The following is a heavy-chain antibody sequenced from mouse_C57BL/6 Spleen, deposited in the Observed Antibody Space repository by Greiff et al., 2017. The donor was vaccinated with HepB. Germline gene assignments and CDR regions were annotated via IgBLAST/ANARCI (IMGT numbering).Heavy chain of an antibody. CDR1: GFTFSDYG. CDR3: ARGGYGNYLYYAMDY. CDR2: ISSGSSTI. J-gene: IGHJ4*01. D-gene: IGHD2-1*01. V-gene: IGHV5-17*01. Sequence: EVQWVESGGGLVKPGGSLKLSCAASGFTFSDYGMHWVRQAPEKGLEWVAYISSGSSTIYYADTVKGRFTISRDNAKNTLFLQMTSLRSEDTAMYYCARGGYGNYLYYAMDYWGQGTSVTVSS.